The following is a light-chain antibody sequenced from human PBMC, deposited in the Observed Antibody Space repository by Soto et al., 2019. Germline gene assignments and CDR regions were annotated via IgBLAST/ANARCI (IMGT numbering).Light chain of an antibody. CDR2: DAF. V-gene: IGKV1-13*02. CDR3: QQYNSYSPLT. CDR1: QGIRND. Sequence: AILMTQYPSSLSASVGDRVTITCRASQGIRNDLGWYQQKPGKAPKLLIFDAFSLESGVPSRFSGSRSGTEFTLTISSLQPDDYATYYCQQYNSYSPLTFGGGSKVDIK. J-gene: IGKJ4*01.